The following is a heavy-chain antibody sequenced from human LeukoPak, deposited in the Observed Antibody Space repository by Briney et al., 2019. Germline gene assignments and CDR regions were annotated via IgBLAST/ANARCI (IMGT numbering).Heavy chain of an antibody. D-gene: IGHD3-10*02. Sequence: SETLSLTCAVYGGSFSGYYWSWIRQPPGKGLEWIGEINHSGSTNYNPSLKSRVTISVDTSKNQFSLKLSSVTAADTAVYYCARRPYYVRAFDIWGQGTMVTVSS. CDR3: ARRPYYVRAFDI. CDR1: GGSFSGYY. CDR2: INHSGST. V-gene: IGHV4-34*01. J-gene: IGHJ3*02.